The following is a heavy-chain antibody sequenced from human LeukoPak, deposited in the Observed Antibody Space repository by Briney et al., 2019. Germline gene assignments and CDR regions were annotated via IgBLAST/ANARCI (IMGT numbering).Heavy chain of an antibody. CDR1: GYTFTDYY. CDR2: VDPEDGET. Sequence: ASVKVSCKVSGYTFTDYYMHWVQQAPGKGLEWMGLVDPEDGETIYAEKFQGRVTITADTSTDTAYKELSSLRSEDTAVYYCATDPTMIPEVYWGQGTLVTVSS. V-gene: IGHV1-69-2*01. J-gene: IGHJ4*02. D-gene: IGHD3-22*01. CDR3: ATDPTMIPEVY.